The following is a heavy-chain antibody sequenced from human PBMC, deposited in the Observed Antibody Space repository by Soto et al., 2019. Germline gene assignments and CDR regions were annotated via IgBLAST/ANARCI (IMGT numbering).Heavy chain of an antibody. CDR1: GGSISSGGYY. J-gene: IGHJ5*02. CDR3: ARERVTAPMTPTWFHP. Sequence: SETLSLTCTVSGGSISSGGYYWSWIRQHPGKGLEWIGYNYYGGSTYYNPSLMSRVTMSVDPSKNQFSLKLTSVTAADTAVYYCARERVTAPMTPTWFHPWGQGTLVTVSS. CDR2: NYYGGST. D-gene: IGHD2-2*01. V-gene: IGHV4-31*03.